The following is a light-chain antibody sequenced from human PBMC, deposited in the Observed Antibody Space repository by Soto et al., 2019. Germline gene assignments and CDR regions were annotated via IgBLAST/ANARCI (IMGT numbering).Light chain of an antibody. V-gene: IGKV3-15*01. CDR2: NAT. J-gene: IGKJ1*01. Sequence: EIVMTQGPATLSVPPGERVTLSCRASQSISSHVSWYQQRPCQAPRLRIENATTRATGIPGRFSGSWSGTDFTLTISRLEPVDFAVCYYQQKGSSGTFGQGTKVDIK. CDR1: QSISSH. CDR3: QQKGSSGT.